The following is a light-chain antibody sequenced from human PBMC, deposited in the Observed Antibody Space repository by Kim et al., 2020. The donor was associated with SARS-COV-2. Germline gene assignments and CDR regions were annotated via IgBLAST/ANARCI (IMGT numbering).Light chain of an antibody. CDR1: SLRSYY. J-gene: IGLJ3*02. CDR3: NSRVSSGDHWV. V-gene: IGLV3-19*01. Sequence: SSELTQDPAVSVALGQTVRITCQGDSLRSYYASWYQQKPGQAPLLVIYGKDNRPSGISDRFSGSSSGNTTSLTITGAQAEAEADYYCNSRVSSGDHWVF. CDR2: GKD.